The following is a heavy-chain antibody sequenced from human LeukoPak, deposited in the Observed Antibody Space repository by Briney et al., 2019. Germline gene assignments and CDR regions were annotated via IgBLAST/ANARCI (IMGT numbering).Heavy chain of an antibody. CDR2: INPNSGGT. CDR1: GYTFTSYG. CDR3: ARDGRDGYNLVHY. D-gene: IGHD5-24*01. Sequence: ASVKVSCEASGYTFTSYGISWLRQAPGQGLEWMGWINPNSGGTNYAQKFQGRVTMTRDTSISAVYMELNRLRSDDTAVYYCARDGRDGYNLVHYWGQGTLVTVSS. V-gene: IGHV1-2*02. J-gene: IGHJ4*02.